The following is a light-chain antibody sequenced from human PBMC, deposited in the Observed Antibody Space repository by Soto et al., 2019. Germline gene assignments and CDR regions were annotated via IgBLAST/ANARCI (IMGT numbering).Light chain of an antibody. CDR2: AAS. J-gene: IGKJ5*01. CDR1: QGISSY. Sequence: VIWMTQSPSLLSASTGDRVTISCRTSQGISSYLAWYQQKPGKAPELLIYAASTLQSGVPSRFSGSGSGTDFTLTISCLQSEDFATYYCQQYYSFPITFGQGTRLEI. V-gene: IGKV1D-8*01. CDR3: QQYYSFPIT.